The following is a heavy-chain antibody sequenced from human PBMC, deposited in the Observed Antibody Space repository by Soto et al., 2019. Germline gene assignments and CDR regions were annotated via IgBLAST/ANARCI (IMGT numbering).Heavy chain of an antibody. CDR2: ISGSGGST. CDR1: GSTFSSYA. D-gene: IGHD6-19*01. V-gene: IGHV3-23*01. CDR3: AKDLIAVAGAARNDAFDI. J-gene: IGHJ3*02. Sequence: GGSLRLSCAASGSTFSSYAMSWVRQAPGKGLEWVSAISGSGGSTYYADSVKGRFTISRDNSKNTLYLQMNSLRAEDTAVYYCAKDLIAVAGAARNDAFDIWGQGTMVTVSS.